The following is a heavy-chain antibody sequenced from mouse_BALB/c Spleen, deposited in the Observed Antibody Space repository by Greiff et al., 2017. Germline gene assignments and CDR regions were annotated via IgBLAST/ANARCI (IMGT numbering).Heavy chain of an antibody. J-gene: IGHJ4*01. D-gene: IGHD2-4*01. CDR1: GYTFTSYW. V-gene: IGHV1-5*01. CDR3: TRGDYDDAMDY. CDR2: IYPGNSDT. Sequence: EVQLQQSGTVLARPGASVKMSCKASGYTFTSYWMHWVKQRPGQGLEWIGAIYPGNSDTSYNQKFKGKAKLTAVTSTSTAYMELSSLTNEDSAVYYCTRGDYDDAMDYWGQGTSVTVSS.